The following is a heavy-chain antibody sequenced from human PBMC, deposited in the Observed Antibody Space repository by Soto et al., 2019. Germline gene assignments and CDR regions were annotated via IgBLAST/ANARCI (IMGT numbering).Heavy chain of an antibody. Sequence: QVQLVQSGAEVKKPGASVKVSCKASGYTFTSYDINWVRQATGQGLEWMGWMNPNSGNTGYAQKFQGRVTMTRNTSISTAYMELSSLRSEDTAVYYCARGIKYYDSGDDAFDIWGQGTMVTVSS. CDR2: MNPNSGNT. D-gene: IGHD3-10*01. J-gene: IGHJ3*02. CDR1: GYTFTSYD. V-gene: IGHV1-8*01. CDR3: ARGIKYYDSGDDAFDI.